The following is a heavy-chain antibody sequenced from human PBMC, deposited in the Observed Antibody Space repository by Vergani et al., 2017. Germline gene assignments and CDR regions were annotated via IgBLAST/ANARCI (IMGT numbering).Heavy chain of an antibody. CDR1: GGTFSSYT. CDR2: IIPILGIA. Sequence: QVQLVQSGAEVKKPGSSVKVSCKASGGTFSSYTISWVRQAPGQGLEWMGRIIPILGIANYAQKFQGRVTITADKSTSTAYMELGSLRSEDTAVYYCAKAGYCSSTSCASAEYFQHWGQGTLVTVSS. CDR3: AKAGYCSSTSCASAEYFQH. J-gene: IGHJ1*01. D-gene: IGHD2-2*01. V-gene: IGHV1-69*04.